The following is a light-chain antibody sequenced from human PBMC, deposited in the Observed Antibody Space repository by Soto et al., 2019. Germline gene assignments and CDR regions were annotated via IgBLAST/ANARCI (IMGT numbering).Light chain of an antibody. V-gene: IGKV3-15*01. CDR2: DTS. J-gene: IGKJ1*01. CDR3: QQYHNWPERT. CDR1: QSVSSN. Sequence: EIVMTQSPATLSVSPGERATLSCRASQSVSSNLAWFQQKPGQAPRLLIYDTSTRATDIPDRFSGSGSGTEFTLAISSLQSEDFAVYYCQQYHNWPERTFGQGTKVESK.